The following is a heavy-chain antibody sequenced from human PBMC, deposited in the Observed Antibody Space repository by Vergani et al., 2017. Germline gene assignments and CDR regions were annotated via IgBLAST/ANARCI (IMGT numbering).Heavy chain of an antibody. CDR2: FDPEDGET. V-gene: IGHV1-24*01. CDR3: ATAMLVVVAATPNYYYGMDV. D-gene: IGHD2-15*01. J-gene: IGHJ6*02. CDR1: GYTLTELS. Sequence: QVQLVQSGAEVKKPGASVKVSCKVSGYTLTELSMHWVRQAPGKGLEWMGGFDPEDGETIYAQKFQGRVTMTEDTSTDTAYMELSSLRSEDTAVYYCATAMLVVVAATPNYYYGMDVWGQGTTVTVSS.